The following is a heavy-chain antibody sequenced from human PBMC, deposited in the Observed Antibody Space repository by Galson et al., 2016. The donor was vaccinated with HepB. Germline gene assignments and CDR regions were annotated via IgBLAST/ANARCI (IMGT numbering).Heavy chain of an antibody. D-gene: IGHD1-7*01. CDR2: ISAYNGNT. Sequence: SVKVSCKASGYTLTSYAISWVRQAPGQGLEWMGWISAYNGNTNYAQKLQGRVTMTTDTSTSTAYMELRGLRSDDTAVYYCARDGSGNWNYYYYYYYGMDVWGQGTTVTVSS. V-gene: IGHV1-18*01. J-gene: IGHJ6*02. CDR1: GYTLTSYA. CDR3: ARDGSGNWNYYYYYYYGMDV.